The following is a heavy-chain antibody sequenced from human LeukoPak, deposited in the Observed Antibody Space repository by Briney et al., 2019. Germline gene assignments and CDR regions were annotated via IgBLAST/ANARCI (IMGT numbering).Heavy chain of an antibody. Sequence: PSETLSLTCTVSGAFIRGGGVHWSWIRQPPGKGLEWIGYIYHSGTTYYSPSLKSRVTISIDTSKNQFSLKLRSVTAADTAVYYCASMVRGVSHFDYWGQGTLVTVSS. CDR1: GAFIRGGGVH. CDR3: ASMVRGVSHFDY. J-gene: IGHJ4*02. V-gene: IGHV4-30-2*01. D-gene: IGHD3-10*01. CDR2: IYHSGTT.